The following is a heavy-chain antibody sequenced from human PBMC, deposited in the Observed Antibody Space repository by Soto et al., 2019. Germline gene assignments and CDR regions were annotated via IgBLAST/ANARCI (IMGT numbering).Heavy chain of an antibody. CDR1: GYTFTSYG. CDR3: ARDSSSWYVKDSDY. V-gene: IGHV1-18*01. CDR2: ISAYNGNT. J-gene: IGHJ4*02. Sequence: ASVKVSCKASGYTFTSYGISWVRQAPGQGLEWMGWISAYNGNTNYAQKLQGRVTMTTDTSTSTAYMELRSLRSDDTAVYYCARDSSSWYVKDSDYWGQGTLVTVSS. D-gene: IGHD6-13*01.